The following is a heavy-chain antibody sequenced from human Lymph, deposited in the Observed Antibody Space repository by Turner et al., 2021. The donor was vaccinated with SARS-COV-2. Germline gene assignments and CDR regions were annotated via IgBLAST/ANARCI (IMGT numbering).Heavy chain of an antibody. CDR3: AREGDALAGGMDV. CDR1: GFTFSSHG. CDR2: IWYDGSNK. D-gene: IGHD2-15*01. Sequence: QVQLVESGGGVVQPGRSLRLSCAASGFTFSSHGMHWVRQAPGKGLGWVAVIWYDGSNKYYADSVKGRFTISRDNSKNTLYLQMNSLRAEDTAVYYCAREGDALAGGMDVWGQGTTVTVS. J-gene: IGHJ6*02. V-gene: IGHV3-33*01.